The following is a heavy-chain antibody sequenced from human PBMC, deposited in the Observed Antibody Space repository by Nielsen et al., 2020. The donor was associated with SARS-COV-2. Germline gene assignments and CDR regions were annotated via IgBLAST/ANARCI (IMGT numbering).Heavy chain of an antibody. V-gene: IGHV4-31*03. Sequence: SETLSLTYTVSGGSISSGGYYWSWIRQHPGKGLEWIGYIYYSGSTYYNPSLKSRVTISVDTSKNQFSLKLSSVTAADTAVYYCARENNYYYYYMDVWGKGTTVTVSS. CDR3: ARENNYYYYYMDV. CDR1: GGSISSGGYY. CDR2: IYYSGST. J-gene: IGHJ6*03.